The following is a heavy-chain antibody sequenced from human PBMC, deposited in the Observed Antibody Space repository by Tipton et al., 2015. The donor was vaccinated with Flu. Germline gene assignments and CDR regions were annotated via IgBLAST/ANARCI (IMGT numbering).Heavy chain of an antibody. CDR2: IYTSGST. D-gene: IGHD4-17*01. V-gene: IGHV4-4*07. Sequence: LRLSCTVSGGSINSYYWSWIRQPAGKGLEWIGRIYTSGSTNYNPSLKSRVTMSIDTSKNQFPLKLSSVTAADTAVYYCARGFYGAFDIWGQGTMVTVSS. J-gene: IGHJ3*02. CDR1: GGSINSYY. CDR3: ARGFYGAFDI.